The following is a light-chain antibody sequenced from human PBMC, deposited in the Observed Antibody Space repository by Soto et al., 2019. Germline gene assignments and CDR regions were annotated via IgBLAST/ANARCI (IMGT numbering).Light chain of an antibody. CDR2: GAS. Sequence: EIVLTQSPATLSVSPGDRATLSCRASQSVNSNLAWYHLKPGQAPRLLIYGASIRAAGIPARFTGSESGTEFTLSISSLQSEDFAVYYCQQRTKWRTFGQGTKVEIK. CDR3: QQRTKWRT. CDR1: QSVNSN. V-gene: IGKV3-15*01. J-gene: IGKJ1*01.